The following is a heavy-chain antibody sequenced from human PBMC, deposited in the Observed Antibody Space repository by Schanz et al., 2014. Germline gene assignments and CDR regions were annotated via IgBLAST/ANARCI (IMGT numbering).Heavy chain of an antibody. CDR2: IGYDGSEK. D-gene: IGHD3-10*01. J-gene: IGHJ4*02. CDR1: GFSFNNYW. CDR3: ARGPIPIQGVPMDF. V-gene: IGHV3-7*04. Sequence: EVQLVESGGGLVQPGGSLRLSCAASGFSFNNYWMTWFRQAPGKGLEWVANIGYDGSEKYYVDSVKGRFTISRDNSKDTLYLQMSGLTPEDTAVYYCARGPIPIQGVPMDFWGQGTLVTVSS.